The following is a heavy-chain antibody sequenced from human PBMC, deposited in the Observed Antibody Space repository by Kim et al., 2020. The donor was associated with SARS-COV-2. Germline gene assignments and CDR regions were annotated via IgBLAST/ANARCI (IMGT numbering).Heavy chain of an antibody. CDR3: ARYADLRAVPAASKGYYYGMDV. Sequence: GESLKISCKGSGYSFTSYWISWVRQMPGKGLEWMGRIDPSDSYTNYSPSFQGHVTISADKSISTAYLQWSSLKASDTAMYYCARYADLRAVPAASKGYYYGMDVWGQGTTVTVSS. J-gene: IGHJ6*02. V-gene: IGHV5-10-1*01. CDR2: IDPSDSYT. CDR1: GYSFTSYW. D-gene: IGHD2-2*01.